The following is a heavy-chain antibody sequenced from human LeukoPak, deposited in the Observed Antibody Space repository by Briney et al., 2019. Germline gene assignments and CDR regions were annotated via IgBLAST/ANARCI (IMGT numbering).Heavy chain of an antibody. V-gene: IGHV1-18*01. CDR1: GYTFTSYG. J-gene: IGHJ5*01. CDR3: AKDMDGSGNSYNPWCDS. Sequence: ASVKVSCKASGYTFTSYGISWVRQAPGQGLEWMGWISAYNGNTNYAQKLQGRVTMTTDTSTSTAYMELRSLRPEDTALYYCAKDMDGSGNSYNPWCDSWGQGTLVTVSS. CDR2: ISAYNGNT. D-gene: IGHD3-10*01.